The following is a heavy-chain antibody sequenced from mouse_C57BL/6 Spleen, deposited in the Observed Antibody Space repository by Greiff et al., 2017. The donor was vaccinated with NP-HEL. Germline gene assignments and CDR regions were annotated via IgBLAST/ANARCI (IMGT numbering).Heavy chain of an antibody. Sequence: VQLQQPGAELVMPGASVKLSCKASGYTFTSYWMHWVKQRPGQGLEWIGEIDPSDSYTNYNQKFKGKSTLTVDKSSSTAYMQLSSLTSEDSAVYYCARSDGSHFDYWGQGTTLTVSS. V-gene: IGHV1-69*01. CDR2: IDPSDSYT. D-gene: IGHD1-1*01. CDR3: ARSDGSHFDY. CDR1: GYTFTSYW. J-gene: IGHJ2*01.